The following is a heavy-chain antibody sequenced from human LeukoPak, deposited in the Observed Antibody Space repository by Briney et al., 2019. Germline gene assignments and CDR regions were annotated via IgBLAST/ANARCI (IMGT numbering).Heavy chain of an antibody. D-gene: IGHD4-23*01. CDR2: ISGSGGST. CDR3: YGGNSLGWNWFDP. Sequence: GGSLRLSCAASGFTFSSYAMSWVRQAPGKGLEWVSAISGSGGSTYYADSVKGRFTISRDNSKNTLYLQMSSLRAEDTAVYYCYGGNSLGWNWFDPWGQGTLVTVSS. V-gene: IGHV3-23*01. J-gene: IGHJ5*02. CDR1: GFTFSSYA.